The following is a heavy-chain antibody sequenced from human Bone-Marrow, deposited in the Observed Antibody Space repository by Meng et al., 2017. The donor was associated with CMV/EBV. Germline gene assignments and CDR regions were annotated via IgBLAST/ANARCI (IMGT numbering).Heavy chain of an antibody. J-gene: IGHJ4*02. V-gene: IGHV1-18*01. D-gene: IGHD3-3*01. CDR3: ARDGRLRFLEWLCDY. CDR2: ISAHNGNT. CDR1: GHTFRSYG. Sequence: ASVKVSCKASGHTFRSYGISWVRQAPGQGLEWMGWISAHNGNTNYAQKFQGRVTMNTDTSRSTAYMELRSLTSDDTAVYYCARDGRLRFLEWLCDYWGQGTLVTVSS.